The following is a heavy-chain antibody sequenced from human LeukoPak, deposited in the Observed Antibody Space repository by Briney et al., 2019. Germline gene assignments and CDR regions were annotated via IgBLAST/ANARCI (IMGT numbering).Heavy chain of an antibody. CDR1: GFTFSSYW. D-gene: IGHD6-19*01. Sequence: GGSLRLSCAASGFTFSSYWMSWVRQAPGKGLEWVANIKQDGSQIYFVDSLKGRFTISRDNTKNSLYLQMNSLRAEDTAVYYCAKVHSSGWYYFDYWGQGTLVIVSS. CDR3: AKVHSSGWYYFDY. V-gene: IGHV3-7*01. CDR2: IKQDGSQI. J-gene: IGHJ4*02.